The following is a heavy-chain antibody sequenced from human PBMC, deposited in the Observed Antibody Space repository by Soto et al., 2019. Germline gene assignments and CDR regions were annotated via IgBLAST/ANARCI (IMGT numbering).Heavy chain of an antibody. J-gene: IGHJ6*03. Sequence: GRSLRLSCAASGFTFSSYGMHLVRQAPGKGLEWVAVIWYDGSNKYYADSVKGRFTISRDNSKNTLYLQMNSLRAEDTAVYYCARGVGAVADNYMDVWGKGTTVTVSS. CDR1: GFTFSSYG. D-gene: IGHD6-19*01. CDR2: IWYDGSNK. V-gene: IGHV3-33*01. CDR3: ARGVGAVADNYMDV.